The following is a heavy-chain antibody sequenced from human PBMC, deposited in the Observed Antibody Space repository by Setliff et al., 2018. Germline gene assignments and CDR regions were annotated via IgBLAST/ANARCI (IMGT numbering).Heavy chain of an antibody. CDR1: GGSISSISYY. V-gene: IGHV4-61*09. D-gene: IGHD3-3*01. Sequence: PSETLSLTCTVPGGSISSISYYWGWFRQPAGKELEWIGQIYTSWSTNYNPSLKSRVTISLDTSKNQFSLSLTSVTAADTAVYYCARMSGFQYMDVWGKGTTVTVSS. CDR3: ARMSGFQYMDV. CDR2: IYTSWST. J-gene: IGHJ6*03.